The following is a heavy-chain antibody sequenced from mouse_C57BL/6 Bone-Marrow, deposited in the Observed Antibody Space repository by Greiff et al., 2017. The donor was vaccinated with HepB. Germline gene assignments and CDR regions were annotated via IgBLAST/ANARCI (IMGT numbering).Heavy chain of an antibody. CDR2: ISSGGSYT. Sequence: EVKLVESGGDLVKPGGSLKLSCAASGFTFSSYGMSWVRQTPDKRLEWVATISSGGSYTYYPDSVKGRFTISRDNAKNTLYLQMSSLKSEDTAMYYCARRGSGNYYAMDYWGQGTSVTASS. D-gene: IGHD4-1*01. CDR1: GFTFSSYG. CDR3: ARRGSGNYYAMDY. J-gene: IGHJ4*01. V-gene: IGHV5-6*02.